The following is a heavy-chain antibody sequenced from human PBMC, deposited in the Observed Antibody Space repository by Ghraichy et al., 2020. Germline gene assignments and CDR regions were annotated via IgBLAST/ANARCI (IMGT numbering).Heavy chain of an antibody. CDR2: VYHSGST. CDR3: ARDKETTFDS. V-gene: IGHV4-59*01. D-gene: IGHD1-1*01. J-gene: IGHJ4*02. Sequence: SQTLSLTCTVSGGPISESYWSWIRQPPGKGLEWIGYVYHSGSTNYNPSLKSRVTISLDKSKNNFSLKLRSVTAADTAVYFCARDKETTFDSWGQGTLVTVSS. CDR1: GGPISESY.